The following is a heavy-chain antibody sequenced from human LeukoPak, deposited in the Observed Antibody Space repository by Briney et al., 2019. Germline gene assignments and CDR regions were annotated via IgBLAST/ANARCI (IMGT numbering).Heavy chain of an antibody. D-gene: IGHD1-1*01. CDR1: GGSISSGGYY. CDR2: IYYSGST. J-gene: IGHJ4*02. CDR3: ARDLTNGQPGV. V-gene: IGHV4-61*08. Sequence: SETLSLTCTVSGGSISSGGYYWSWIRQHPGKGLEWIGYIYYSGSTYYNPSLKSRVTISVDTSKNQSSLKLGSVTAADTAVYYCARDLTNGQPGVWGQGTLVTVSS.